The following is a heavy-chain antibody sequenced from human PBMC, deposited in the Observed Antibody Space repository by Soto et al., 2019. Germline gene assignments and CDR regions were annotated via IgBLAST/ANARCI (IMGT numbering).Heavy chain of an antibody. CDR3: ARRESGGFHRFFDS. CDR2: TGSGTGPG. V-gene: IGHV1-69*06. CDR1: GGSLSTNP. D-gene: IGHD2-15*01. Sequence: SVKVSCKASGGSLSTNPISWVRQAPGQGLEWMGGTGSGTGPGNHAQKFQGRLTVTADKSTSTVYMELTNLSSEDTAVYYCARRESGGFHRFFDSWGQGTLVTVSS. J-gene: IGHJ4*02.